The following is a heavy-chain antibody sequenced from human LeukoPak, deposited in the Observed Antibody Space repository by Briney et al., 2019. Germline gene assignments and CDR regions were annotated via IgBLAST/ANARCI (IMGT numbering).Heavy chain of an antibody. CDR2: ISAYNGNT. D-gene: IGHD6-6*01. CDR3: AREDSSSPGYGMDV. V-gene: IGHV1-18*01. J-gene: IGHJ6*02. CDR1: GYTFTSYG. Sequence: GASVKVSCKASGYTFTSYGISWVRQAPGQGLKWMGWISAYNGNTNYAQKLQGRVTMTTDTSTSTAYMELRSLRSDDTAVYYCAREDSSSPGYGMDVWGQGTTVTVSS.